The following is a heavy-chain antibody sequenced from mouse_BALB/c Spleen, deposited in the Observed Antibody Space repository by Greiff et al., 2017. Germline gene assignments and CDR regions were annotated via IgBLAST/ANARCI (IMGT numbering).Heavy chain of an antibody. CDR1: GYAFSSSW. J-gene: IGHJ3*01. CDR2: IYPGDGDT. CDR3: AGDYDWFAY. Sequence: QVQLQQSGPELVKPGASVKISCKASGYAFSSSWMNWVKQRPGQGLEWIGRIYPGDGDTNYNGKFKGKATLTADKSSSTAYMQLSSLTSVDSAVYFCAGDYDWFAYWGQGTLVTVSA. D-gene: IGHD2-4*01. V-gene: IGHV1-82*01.